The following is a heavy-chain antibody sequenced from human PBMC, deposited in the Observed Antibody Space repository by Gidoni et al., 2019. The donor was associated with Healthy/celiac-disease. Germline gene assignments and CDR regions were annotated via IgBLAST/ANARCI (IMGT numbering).Heavy chain of an antibody. D-gene: IGHD4-4*01. V-gene: IGHV3-9*01. CDR3: AKSTVTRYYYGMDV. Sequence: EVQLVESGGGWVQPGRSLRLSCAASGFTFDDYAMHWVRQAPGKGLEWVSGISWNSGSIGYADSVKGRFTISRDNAKNSLYLQMNSLRAEDTALYYCAKSTVTRYYYGMDVWGQGTTVTVSS. CDR1: GFTFDDYA. CDR2: ISWNSGSI. J-gene: IGHJ6*02.